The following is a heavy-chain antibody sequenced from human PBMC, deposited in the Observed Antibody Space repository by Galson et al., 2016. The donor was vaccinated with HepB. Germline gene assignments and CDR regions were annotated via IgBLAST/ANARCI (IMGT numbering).Heavy chain of an antibody. CDR2: VSENGGHT. V-gene: IGHV3-23*01. CDR1: GFTFSNYA. CDR3: AKDYRYGASSPHFAT. J-gene: IGHJ4*02. D-gene: IGHD3-16*02. Sequence: SLRLSCAASGFTFSNYAMRWVRQAPGKGLEWVSGVSENGGHTYYADSVKGRFTISRDNSKNTLYLQMNSLRAEDTAVYYCAKDYRYGASSPHFATWGQGTLLPVPP.